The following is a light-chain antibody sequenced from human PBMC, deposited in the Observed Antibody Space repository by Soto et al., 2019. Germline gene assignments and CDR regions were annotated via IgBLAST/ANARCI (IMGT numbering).Light chain of an antibody. CDR1: QGIRIN. Sequence: AIQMTQSPSSLSASVGDRVTITCRASQGIRINLGWYQQKPGKAPNPLIYTVSSLQSGVPSRFSGSGSGTDFTLTISSLQPEDFATYYCLQDYSYPWTFGQGTKVEI. CDR2: TVS. V-gene: IGKV1-6*01. CDR3: LQDYSYPWT. J-gene: IGKJ1*01.